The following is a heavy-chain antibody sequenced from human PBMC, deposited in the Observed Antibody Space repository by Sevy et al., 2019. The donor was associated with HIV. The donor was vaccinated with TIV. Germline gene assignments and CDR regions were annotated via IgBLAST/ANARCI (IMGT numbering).Heavy chain of an antibody. CDR3: ARDQSIDAFDI. J-gene: IGHJ3*02. V-gene: IGHV3-21*01. Sequence: GGSLRLSCAASGFTFSSYSMNWVRQAPGKGLEWVSSISSSSSYIYYADSGKGRFTISRDNAKNSLYLQMNSLRAEDTAVYYCARDQSIDAFDIWGQGTMVTVSS. CDR1: GFTFSSYS. D-gene: IGHD2-21*01. CDR2: ISSSSSYI.